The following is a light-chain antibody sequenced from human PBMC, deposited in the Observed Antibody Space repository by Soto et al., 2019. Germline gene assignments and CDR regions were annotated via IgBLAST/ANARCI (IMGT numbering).Light chain of an antibody. Sequence: EIVLTQSPGTLSLSPGEKATLSCRASQNFGSSSIAWYQQRPGQAPRLLIYGGSTRATGCPDRFSGSGSGTDFTLTINRLELEDFAVYHCQQYAGSPETFGQGTKVEV. CDR1: QNFGSSS. V-gene: IGKV3-20*01. J-gene: IGKJ1*01. CDR3: QQYAGSPET. CDR2: GGS.